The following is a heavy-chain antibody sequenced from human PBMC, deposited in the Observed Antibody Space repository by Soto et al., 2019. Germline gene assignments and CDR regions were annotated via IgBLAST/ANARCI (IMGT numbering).Heavy chain of an antibody. CDR3: VRDFKDRG. V-gene: IGHV3-23*01. CDR2: ISSSGGST. CDR1: GFTFSSYA. Sequence: GGSLRLSCAASGFTFSSYAMSWVRQAPGKGLEWVSTISSSGGSTHYADSVKGRFTISRDNAKDRLYLEINSLRVEDTAIYYCVRDFKDRGWGQGILVTVSS. J-gene: IGHJ4*02.